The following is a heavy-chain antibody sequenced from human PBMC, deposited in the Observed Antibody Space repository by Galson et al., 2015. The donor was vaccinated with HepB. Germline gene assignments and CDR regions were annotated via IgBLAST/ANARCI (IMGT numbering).Heavy chain of an antibody. CDR3: AKGISRITMIVVVMPCDY. Sequence: SLRLSCAASGFTFSSYAMSWVRQAPGKGLEWVSAISGSGGSTYYADSVKGRFTISRDNSKNTLYPQMNSLRAEDTAVYYCAKGISRITMIVVVMPCDYWGQGTLVTVSS. J-gene: IGHJ4*02. CDR2: ISGSGGST. CDR1: GFTFSSYA. V-gene: IGHV3-23*01. D-gene: IGHD3-22*01.